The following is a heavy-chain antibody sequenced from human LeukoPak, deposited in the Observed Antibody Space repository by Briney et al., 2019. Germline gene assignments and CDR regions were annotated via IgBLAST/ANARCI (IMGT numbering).Heavy chain of an antibody. CDR2: INHRGST. J-gene: IGHJ3*02. V-gene: IGHV4-39*01. CDR3: ANLGPYYYDSSRYEGFDI. D-gene: IGHD3-22*01. CDR1: GGSITSCSYY. Sequence: KTSETLSLTCTVSGGSITSCSYYWGWIRQPPGKRLEWIGEINHRGSTNYNPSLKSRLTISIDTSKNQFSLKLSSVTAADTAVYYCANLGPYYYDSSRYEGFDIWGQGTMVTVSS.